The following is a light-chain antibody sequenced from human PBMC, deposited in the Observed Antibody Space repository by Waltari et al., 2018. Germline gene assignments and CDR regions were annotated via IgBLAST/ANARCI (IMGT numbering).Light chain of an antibody. CDR2: EVS. V-gene: IGLV2-23*02. CDR1: SSDVGSHNL. CDR3: CSHAGSSTVV. Sequence: QSALTQPASVSGSPGQSITISCTGTSSDVGSHNLVSWYHQHPGKAPKLMSYEVSKRPSGVSNRFSGSKSGNTASLTISGLQAEDEADYYCCSHAGSSTVVFGGGTKLTVL. J-gene: IGLJ2*01.